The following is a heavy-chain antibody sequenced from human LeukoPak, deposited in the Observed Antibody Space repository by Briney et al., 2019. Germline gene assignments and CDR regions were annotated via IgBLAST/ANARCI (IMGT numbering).Heavy chain of an antibody. V-gene: IGHV1-3*03. CDR1: GYTFTSYA. D-gene: IGHD3-22*01. CDR3: ARGALDYYDSSGYPRAHLYYYYMDV. Sequence: ASVKVSCKASGYTFTSYAMHWVRQAPGQRLEWMGWINAGNGNTKYSQEFQGRVTITRDTSASTAYMELSSLRSEDMAVYYCARGALDYYDSSGYPRAHLYYYYMDVWGKGTTVTVSS. J-gene: IGHJ6*03. CDR2: INAGNGNT.